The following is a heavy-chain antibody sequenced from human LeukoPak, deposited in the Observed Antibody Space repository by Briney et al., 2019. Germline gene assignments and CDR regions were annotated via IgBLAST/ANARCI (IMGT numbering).Heavy chain of an antibody. J-gene: IGHJ4*02. CDR1: GGSISSSRYY. CDR2: IYYSGST. CDR3: ASLGTFFDY. D-gene: IGHD1-14*01. V-gene: IGHV4-39*01. Sequence: SETLSLTCTVSGGSISSSRYYWGWIRQPPGKGLEWIGSIYYSGSTYYNPSLKSRVTISADTPKNQFSLKLSPVTAADTAVYYCASLGTFFDYWGQGTLVTVSS.